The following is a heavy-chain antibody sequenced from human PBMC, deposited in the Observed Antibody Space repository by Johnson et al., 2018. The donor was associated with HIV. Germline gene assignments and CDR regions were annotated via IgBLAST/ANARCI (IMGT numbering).Heavy chain of an antibody. D-gene: IGHD3-10*01. CDR1: GFTFNNYA. V-gene: IGHV3-64*01. J-gene: IGHJ3*02. CDR2: ISSNGDTT. CDR3: ARLRGGFDI. Sequence: VQLVESGGGLVQSAGSLRLSCAASGFTFNNYAIHWVRQAPGKGLEYVSGISSNGDTTYYAKFVKGRFTISRDNSKKTVYLQMGSLRPEDMTVYYCARLRGGFDIWGQGTLVTVSS.